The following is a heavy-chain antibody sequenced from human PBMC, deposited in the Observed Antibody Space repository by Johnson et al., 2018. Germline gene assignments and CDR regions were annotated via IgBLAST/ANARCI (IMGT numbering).Heavy chain of an antibody. CDR2: IYSGGST. J-gene: IGHJ6*03. Sequence: QLVESGGGLVQPGGSLRLSCAASGFTVSSNYMSWVRQAPGKGLEWVSVIYSGGSTYYADSVKGRFTISRDNSKNTRDLQMNRLRAEDTAGYYCSRAQRRAGTTPPYYYYMDGWGKGATVTVSS. D-gene: IGHD1-1*01. CDR1: GFTVSSNY. CDR3: SRAQRRAGTTPPYYYYMDG. V-gene: IGHV3-66*02.